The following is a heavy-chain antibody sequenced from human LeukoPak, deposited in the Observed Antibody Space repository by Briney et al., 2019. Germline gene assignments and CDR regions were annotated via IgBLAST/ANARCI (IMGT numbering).Heavy chain of an antibody. V-gene: IGHV3-74*01. CDR3: IVVVEPPDSDGFDV. J-gene: IGHJ3*01. D-gene: IGHD1-14*01. CDR2: INADGSTT. Sequence: GGSLRLSCAASGFTFSSYWMHWVRQAPGKGLVCVSLINADGSTTSYADSVKGRFTISRDNARNTLSLEMNSLTIEDTAVYYCIVVVEPPDSDGFDVWGQGTMITVSS. CDR1: GFTFSSYW.